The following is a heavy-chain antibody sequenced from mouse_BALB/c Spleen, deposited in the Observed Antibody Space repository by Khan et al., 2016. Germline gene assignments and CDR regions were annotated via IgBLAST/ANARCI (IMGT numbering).Heavy chain of an antibody. Sequence: VQLQQSGAELVKPGASVKLSCKASGYTFTSYYMYWVKQRPGQGFEGIGVINPSNGGTNFNEKFKSKATLTVDKSSNTANQQLSSLTAEDSEVYYCRSGGYDYDYWGQGTTLTVSS. CDR1: GYTFTSYY. CDR3: RSGGYDYDY. J-gene: IGHJ2*01. D-gene: IGHD2-4*01. CDR2: INPSNGGT. V-gene: IGHV1S81*02.